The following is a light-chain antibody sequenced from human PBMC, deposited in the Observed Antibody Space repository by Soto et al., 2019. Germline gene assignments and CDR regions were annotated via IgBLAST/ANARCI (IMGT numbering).Light chain of an antibody. J-gene: IGKJ4*01. Sequence: DIQMTQSPSSLSASVGDRVTITCRASQGIRNDLGWFQQNPGKAPNRLMYAASSLQSGGPSRFSDSGSGTEFTLTFSRLQPEDFATYYCLLQSRYPPLTVRGRTRVDLK. CDR2: AAS. CDR3: LLQSRYPPLT. V-gene: IGKV1-17*01. CDR1: QGIRND.